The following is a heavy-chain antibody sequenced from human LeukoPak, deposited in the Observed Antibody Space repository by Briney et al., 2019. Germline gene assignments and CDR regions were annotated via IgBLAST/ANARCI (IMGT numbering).Heavy chain of an antibody. CDR2: INHNGNVN. Sequence: GGSLRLSCAASGFTFSSYWMNWARQAPGKGLEWVASINHNGNVNYYVDSVKGRFTISRDNAKNSLYLQMSNLRAEDTAVYFFARGGGLDVWGQGATVTVSS. D-gene: IGHD3-16*01. J-gene: IGHJ6*02. CDR3: ARGGGLDV. V-gene: IGHV3-7*03. CDR1: GFTFSSYW.